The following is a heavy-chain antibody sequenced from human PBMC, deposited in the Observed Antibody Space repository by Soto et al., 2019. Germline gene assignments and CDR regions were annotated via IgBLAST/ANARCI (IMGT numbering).Heavy chain of an antibody. D-gene: IGHD2-21*01. CDR3: SKYACGGASDY. Sequence: PGGSLRLSCAASGFPFRIYAMHWVRQSPGRGLEWVSTISVSGTNIYYADSVQGRFIISRDNSQNPLFPQMSSLRVEDAAKYYCSKYACGGASDYSGQRTRVTVSS. CDR2: ISVSGTNI. CDR1: GFPFRIYA. V-gene: IGHV3-23*01. J-gene: IGHJ4*02.